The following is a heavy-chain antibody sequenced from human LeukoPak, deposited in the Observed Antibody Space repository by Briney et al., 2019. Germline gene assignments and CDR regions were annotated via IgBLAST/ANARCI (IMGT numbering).Heavy chain of an antibody. V-gene: IGHV1-18*01. J-gene: IGHJ4*02. CDR1: GYTFTIYG. CDR2: ISANNGNT. Sequence: GASVKVSCKASGYTFTIYGITWVRQAPGQGLEGMGWISANNGNTNYAQKFQGRVTMTTDTSTSTAYMELRSLRSDDTAVYYCARAGAAVTTNFDNWGQGTLVTVSS. D-gene: IGHD4-17*01. CDR3: ARAGAAVTTNFDN.